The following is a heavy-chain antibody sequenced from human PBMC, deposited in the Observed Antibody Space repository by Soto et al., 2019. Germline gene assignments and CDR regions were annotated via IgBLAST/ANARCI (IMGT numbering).Heavy chain of an antibody. CDR3: AKGPGPLDYYYMDV. J-gene: IGHJ6*03. Sequence: GGSLRLSCAASGFTFSSYGMHWVRQAPGKGLEWVAVISYDGSNKYYADSVKGRFTISRDNSKNTLYLQMNSLRAEDTAVYYCAKGPGPLDYYYMDVWGKGTTVTVSS. CDR1: GFTFSSYG. CDR2: ISYDGSNK. V-gene: IGHV3-30*18.